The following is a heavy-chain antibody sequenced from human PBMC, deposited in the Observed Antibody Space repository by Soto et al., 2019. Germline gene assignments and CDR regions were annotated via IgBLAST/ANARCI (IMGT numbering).Heavy chain of an antibody. J-gene: IGHJ6*02. Sequence: EVQLVESGGGLVQPGGSLKLSCAASGFTFSGSAMHWVRQASGKGLEWVGRIRSKANSYATAYAASVKGRFTISRDDSKNMAYLQMNSLKTEDTAVYYCTRLPREGVYYYYYGMDVWGQGTTVTVSS. V-gene: IGHV3-73*02. D-gene: IGHD3-3*01. CDR1: GFTFSGSA. CDR2: IRSKANSYAT. CDR3: TRLPREGVYYYYYGMDV.